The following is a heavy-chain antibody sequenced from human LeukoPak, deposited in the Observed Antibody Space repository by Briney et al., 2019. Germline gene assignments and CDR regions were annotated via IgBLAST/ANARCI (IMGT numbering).Heavy chain of an antibody. J-gene: IGHJ3*02. V-gene: IGHV4-4*02. D-gene: IGHD6-19*01. CDR2: MYNDGYT. CDR3: ARSRGAVAGWSFDI. Sequence: PSETLSLTCAVSGGSISNTDHWNWVRQPPGTGLEWIGEMYNDGYTNYNPSLKSRVTMSVDKSKNHFSLKLTSVTAADTAVYYCARSRGAVAGWSFDIWGQGTVVTVSS. CDR1: GGSISNTDH.